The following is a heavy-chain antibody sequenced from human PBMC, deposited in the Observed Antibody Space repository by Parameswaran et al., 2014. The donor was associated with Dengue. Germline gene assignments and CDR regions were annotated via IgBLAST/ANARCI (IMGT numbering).Heavy chain of an antibody. V-gene: IGHV3-73*01. D-gene: IGHD3-22*01. Sequence: VRQMPGKGLEWVGRIRSKANSYATAYAASVKGRFTISRDDSKNTAYLQMNSLKTEDTAVYYCTSDTYYYDSSGYYYRYWGQGTLVTVSS. CDR2: IRSKANSYAT. CDR3: TSDTYYYDSSGYYYRY. J-gene: IGHJ4*02.